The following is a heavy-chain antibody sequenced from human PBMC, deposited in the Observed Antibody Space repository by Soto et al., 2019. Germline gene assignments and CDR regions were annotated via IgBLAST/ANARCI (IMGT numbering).Heavy chain of an antibody. V-gene: IGHV3-74*01. CDR3: GGEYVGLLTVYYNDQ. CDR1: GFPFSSYW. CDR2: ISGAGTTI. J-gene: IGHJ4*02. D-gene: IGHD3-9*01. Sequence: EVQLVESGGDSVQPGGSLRLSCAASGFPFSSYWMHWVRHTPGKGLEWVSRISGAGTTIYYADSVTGRFTVSRDNAKKNLSLRMSGLGVEDTAWYYCGGEYVGLLTVYYNDQRGKGTLVSVSS.